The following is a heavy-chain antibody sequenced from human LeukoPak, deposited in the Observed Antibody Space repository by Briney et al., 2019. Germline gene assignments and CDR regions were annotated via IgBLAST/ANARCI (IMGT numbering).Heavy chain of an antibody. D-gene: IGHD3-10*01. CDR1: GGTFSSYA. CDR3: ASGGSGSYYNEPVDY. J-gene: IGHJ4*02. V-gene: IGHV1-69*05. CDR2: IIPIFGTA. Sequence: SVKVSCKASGGTFSSYAISWLRQAPGQGLEWMGRIIPIFGTANYAQNCQGRVTITTDESTSTAYMELSSLRSEDTAVYYCASGGSGSYYNEPVDYWGQGTLVTVSS.